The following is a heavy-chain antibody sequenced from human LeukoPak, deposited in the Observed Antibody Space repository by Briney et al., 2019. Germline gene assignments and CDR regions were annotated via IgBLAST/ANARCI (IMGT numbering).Heavy chain of an antibody. CDR2: ISNDGSNK. Sequence: GGSLRLSCAASGFTFSSYAMHWVRQAPGKWLELGTVISNDGSNKYYADSVKGRFTISRDKSKNTLYLQMNSLRAEDTAVYYCAREVPPYYYGMDVWGQGTTVTVSS. V-gene: IGHV3-30*04. CDR1: GFTFSSYA. J-gene: IGHJ6*02. CDR3: AREVPPYYYGMDV.